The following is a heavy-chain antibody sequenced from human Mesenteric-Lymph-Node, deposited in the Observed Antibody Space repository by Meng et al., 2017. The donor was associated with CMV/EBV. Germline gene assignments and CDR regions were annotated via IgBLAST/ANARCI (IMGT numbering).Heavy chain of an antibody. V-gene: IGHV4-39*01. D-gene: IGHD6-6*01. Sequence: GSLRLSCTVSGGSISSSSYYWGWIRQPPGKGLEWIGSIYYSGSTYYNPSLKSRVTISVDTSKNQFSLKLSSVTAADTAVYYCARLGGDSSSSVYATFDYWGQGTLVTVSS. CDR3: ARLGGDSSSSVYATFDY. CDR2: IYYSGST. J-gene: IGHJ4*02. CDR1: GGSISSSSYY.